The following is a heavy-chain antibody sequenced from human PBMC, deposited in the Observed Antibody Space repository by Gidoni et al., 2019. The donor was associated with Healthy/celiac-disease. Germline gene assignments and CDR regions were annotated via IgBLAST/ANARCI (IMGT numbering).Heavy chain of an antibody. J-gene: IGHJ4*02. D-gene: IGHD4-17*01. CDR3: ANLLGHLLYGGNPREDY. Sequence: VQLLESGGGLVQPGGSLRLSCAASGFTFSSYAMSWVRQAPGQGLEWVSAIMGSGGSTYYADSVKGRFTISRYNSKNTLYLQMNSLRAEDTAVYYLANLLGHLLYGGNPREDYWGQGTLVTVSS. CDR1: GFTFSSYA. CDR2: IMGSGGST. V-gene: IGHV3-23*01.